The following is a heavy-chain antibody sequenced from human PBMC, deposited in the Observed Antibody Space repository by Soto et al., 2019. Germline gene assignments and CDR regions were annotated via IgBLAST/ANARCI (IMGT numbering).Heavy chain of an antibody. CDR3: AREKAPLYGTSCYWFDP. V-gene: IGHV4-59*12. CDR2: IYYSGST. J-gene: IGHJ5*02. D-gene: IGHD2-15*01. CDR1: GGSISSYY. Sequence: QVQLQESGPGLVKPSATLSLTCTVSGGSISSYYWSWIWQPPGKGLEWIVYIYYSGSTNYNPSHKRRVTTTVDTSNNQYSLKMSSMTAANTVLYYSAREKAPLYGTSCYWFDPWGQGTLVTVSS.